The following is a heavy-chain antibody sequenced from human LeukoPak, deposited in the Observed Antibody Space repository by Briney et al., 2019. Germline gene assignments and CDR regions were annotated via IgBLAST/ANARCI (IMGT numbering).Heavy chain of an antibody. Sequence: SETLSLTCTVSGGSISSSSYYWGWIRQPPGKGLEWIGSIYYSGSTYYNPSLKGRVTISVDTSKNQFSLKLSSVTAADTAVYYCARAEGLRYFDWLSGQIWFDPWGQGTLVTVSS. CDR2: IYYSGST. V-gene: IGHV4-39*07. D-gene: IGHD3-9*01. J-gene: IGHJ5*02. CDR3: ARAEGLRYFDWLSGQIWFDP. CDR1: GGSISSSSYY.